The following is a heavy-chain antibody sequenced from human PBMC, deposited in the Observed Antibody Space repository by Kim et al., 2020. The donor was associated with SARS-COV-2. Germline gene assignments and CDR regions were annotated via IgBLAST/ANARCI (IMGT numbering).Heavy chain of an antibody. D-gene: IGHD6-13*01. Sequence: YSQKFQGRVSITRDTSASTTYMELSSLRSEDTAVYYCARGELAATGTQDYWGQGTLVTVSS. CDR3: ARGELAATGTQDY. V-gene: IGHV1-3*01. J-gene: IGHJ4*02.